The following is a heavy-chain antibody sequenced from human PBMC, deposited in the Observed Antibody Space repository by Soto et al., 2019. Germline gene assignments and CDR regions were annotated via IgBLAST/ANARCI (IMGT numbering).Heavy chain of an antibody. CDR1: GYSFTSYW. D-gene: IGHD6-13*01. V-gene: IGHV5-10-1*01. Sequence: RGESLKISCKGSGYSFTSYWISWVRQMPGKGLEWMGRIDPSDSYTNYSPSFQGHVTISADKSISTAYLQWSSLKASDTAMYYCARRPLGDSSSASPVGYYGMDVWGQGTTVTVSS. CDR2: IDPSDSYT. CDR3: ARRPLGDSSSASPVGYYGMDV. J-gene: IGHJ6*02.